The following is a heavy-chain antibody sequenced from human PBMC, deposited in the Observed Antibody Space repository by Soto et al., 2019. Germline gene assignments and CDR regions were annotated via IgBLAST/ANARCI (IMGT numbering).Heavy chain of an antibody. Sequence: RASVKVSCKASGGTFSSYAISWVRQAPGQGLEWMGGIIPIFGTANYAQKFQGRVTITADESTSTAYMELSSLRSEDTAVYYCARAIGIAARPDYYYGMDVWGQGTTVTVS. D-gene: IGHD6-6*01. CDR2: IIPIFGTA. V-gene: IGHV1-69*13. CDR3: ARAIGIAARPDYYYGMDV. CDR1: GGTFSSYA. J-gene: IGHJ6*02.